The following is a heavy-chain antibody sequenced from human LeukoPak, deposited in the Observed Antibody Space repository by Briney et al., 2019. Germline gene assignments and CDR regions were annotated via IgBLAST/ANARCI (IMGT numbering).Heavy chain of an antibody. Sequence: GGSLRLSCAASRFTFSYYAMSWVRQAPGKGLEWVANIKQDGSDKNYVDSVKGRFTISKDNAKNLLSLEMNGLRAEDTAVYYCATYKNQLRTVYFDYWGQGTLVTVSS. CDR2: IKQDGSDK. V-gene: IGHV3-7*02. CDR1: RFTFSYYA. J-gene: IGHJ4*02. D-gene: IGHD1-1*01. CDR3: ATYKNQLRTVYFDY.